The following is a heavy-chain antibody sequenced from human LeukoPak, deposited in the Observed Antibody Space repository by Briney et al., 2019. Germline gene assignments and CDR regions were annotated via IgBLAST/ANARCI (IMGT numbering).Heavy chain of an antibody. V-gene: IGHV3-30*18. CDR3: AKAGVGNQFDY. D-gene: IGHD1-14*01. J-gene: IGHJ4*02. CDR2: ISYDGSNK. CDR1: GFTFSSYG. Sequence: GRSLRLSCAASGFTFSSYGMHWVRQAPGKGLEWVAVISYDGSNKYYADSVKGRFTISRDNSKNTLYLQMNSLRAEDTAVYYCAKAGVGNQFDYWGQGTLVTVSS.